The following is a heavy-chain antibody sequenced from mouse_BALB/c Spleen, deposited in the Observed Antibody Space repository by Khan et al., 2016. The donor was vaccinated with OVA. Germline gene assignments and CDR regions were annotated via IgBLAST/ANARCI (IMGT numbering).Heavy chain of an antibody. CDR3: AKLRVFYFDS. J-gene: IGHJ2*01. V-gene: IGHV2-3*01. Sequence: QVQLQQSGPGLVAPSQSLSITCTVSGFSLTSDGVSWVRQPPGKGLEWLGVIWGDGSTNYHSALRSRLSIRKDNSKSQVFLKLNNLQSDDTATYYCAKLRVFYFDSWGQGTTLTVSS. CDR2: IWGDGST. CDR1: GFSLTSDG.